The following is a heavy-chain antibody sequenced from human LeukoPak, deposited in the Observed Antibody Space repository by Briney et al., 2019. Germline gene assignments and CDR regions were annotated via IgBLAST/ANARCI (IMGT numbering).Heavy chain of an antibody. J-gene: IGHJ4*02. CDR1: GFTFSSYG. CDR2: IWYDGSNK. Sequence: GGSLRLSCAASGFTFSSYGMHWVRQAPGKGLEWVAVIWYDGSNKYYADSVKGRFTISRDNSKDTLYLQMNSLRAEDTAVYYCARRVPYSSGWYYFDYWGQGTLVTVSS. CDR3: ARRVPYSSGWYYFDY. V-gene: IGHV3-33*01. D-gene: IGHD6-19*01.